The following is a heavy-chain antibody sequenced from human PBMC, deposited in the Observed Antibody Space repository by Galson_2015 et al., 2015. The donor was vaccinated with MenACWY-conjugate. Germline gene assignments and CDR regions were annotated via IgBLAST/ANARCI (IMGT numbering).Heavy chain of an antibody. V-gene: IGHV3-53*01. D-gene: IGHD6-19*01. CDR3: ATDRGYSSDYLNNFDY. CDR2: IYSGGRT. J-gene: IGHJ4*02. CDR1: GFTVSRNY. Sequence: SLRLSCAASGFTVSRNYMYWVRQAPGKGLEWVSLIYSGGRTDYADFVKGRFTISRDSSKDTLYLQMNSLRAEDTAVYYCATDRGYSSDYLNNFDYWGQGTLVTVSS.